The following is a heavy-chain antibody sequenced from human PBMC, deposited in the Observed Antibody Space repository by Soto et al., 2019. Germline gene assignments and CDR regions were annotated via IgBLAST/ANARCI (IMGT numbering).Heavy chain of an antibody. J-gene: IGHJ6*02. V-gene: IGHV3-15*07. Sequence: EVQLVESGGGFIYPGGSLRLSCAASGLTISNAWMNWVRQAPGKGLEWVGRIKTNTEGGTTDYAAAVKGRFTVSSDDLKNTLSLQMNTPKTEVRPVYYCTPGSVEGVWGQGTTVTVSS. D-gene: IGHD2-15*01. CDR2: IKTNTEGGTT. CDR3: TPGSVEGV. CDR1: GLTISNAW.